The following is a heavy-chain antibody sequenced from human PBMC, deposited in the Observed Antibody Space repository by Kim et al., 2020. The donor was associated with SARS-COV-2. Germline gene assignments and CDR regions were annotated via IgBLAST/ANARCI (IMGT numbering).Heavy chain of an antibody. CDR3: AKDRESELGVMDY. J-gene: IGHJ4*02. CDR2: ISYDGSNK. V-gene: IGHV3-30*18. CDR1: GFTFSSYG. D-gene: IGHD3-16*01. Sequence: GGSLRLSCAASGFTFSSYGMHWVRQAPGKGLEWVAVISYDGSNKYYADSVKGRFTISRDNSKNTLYLQMNSLRAEDTAVYYCAKDRESELGVMDYWGQGTLVTVSS.